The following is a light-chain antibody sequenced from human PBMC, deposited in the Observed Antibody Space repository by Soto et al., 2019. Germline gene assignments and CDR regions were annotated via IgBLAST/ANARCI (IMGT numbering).Light chain of an antibody. CDR3: QQGNSGLT. CDR2: GAS. J-gene: IGKJ4*01. Sequence: EIVLTQSPCTLSLSPGEIATLSCRASQSVSSSYLAWYQQQPVQAPRLLIYGASSRATGIPDRISGSGSGTDFTLTISSLESEDFATYYCQQGNSGLTFGGGTKVDIK. CDR1: QSVSSSY. V-gene: IGKV3-20*01.